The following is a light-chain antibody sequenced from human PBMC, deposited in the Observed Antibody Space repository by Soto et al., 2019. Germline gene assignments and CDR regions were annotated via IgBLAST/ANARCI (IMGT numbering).Light chain of an antibody. V-gene: IGKV1-12*01. Sequence: DIQMTQSPSSVSASVGDRVTITCRASEGFSRWLAWYQQKPRSAPMLLIYAGSSLQIGVLSRFSGSGSGTDFTLTISSLQPEDFATYYCQQDDSFHVTLGQGTKLEIK. CDR3: QQDDSFHVT. CDR2: AGS. J-gene: IGKJ2*01. CDR1: EGFSRW.